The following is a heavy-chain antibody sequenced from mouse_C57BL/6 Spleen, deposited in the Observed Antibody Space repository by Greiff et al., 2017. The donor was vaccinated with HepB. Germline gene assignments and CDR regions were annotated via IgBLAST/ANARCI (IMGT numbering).Heavy chain of an antibody. CDR1: GYSFTSYY. CDR3: ARSTTVVAFGY. Sequence: VQLQQSGPELVKPGASVKISCKASGYSFTSYYIHWVKQRPGQGLEWIGWIYPGSGNTKYNEKFKGKATLTADTSSSTAYMQLSSLTSEDPAVYYCARSTTVVAFGYWGQGTTLTVSS. CDR2: IYPGSGNT. D-gene: IGHD1-1*01. J-gene: IGHJ2*01. V-gene: IGHV1-66*01.